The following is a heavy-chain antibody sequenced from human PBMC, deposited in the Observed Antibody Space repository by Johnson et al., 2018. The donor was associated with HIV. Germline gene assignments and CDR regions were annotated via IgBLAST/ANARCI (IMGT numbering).Heavy chain of an antibody. J-gene: IGHJ3*02. D-gene: IGHD3-10*02. CDR3: ARESTNLYYVDI. Sequence: VQLVESGGGVVQPGRSLRLSCAASGFTFSSYGMHWVRQAPGKGLEWVAVIAYDGSNKYYADSVKGRFTISRDNSKNTLYLQMNSLSAEDTSVYYCARESTNLYYVDIWGQGTMVTVSS. V-gene: IGHV3-30*03. CDR1: GFTFSSYG. CDR2: IAYDGSNK.